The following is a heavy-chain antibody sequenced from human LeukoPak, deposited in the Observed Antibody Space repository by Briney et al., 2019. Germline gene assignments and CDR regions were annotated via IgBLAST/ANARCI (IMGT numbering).Heavy chain of an antibody. J-gene: IGHJ5*02. Sequence: SETLSLTCAVYGGSFSGYYWSWIRQPPGKGLEWIGEINHSGSTNYNPSLKSRVTISVDTSKNQFSLKLSSVTAADTAVYYCARGRGESSNRHWFDPWGQGTLVTVSS. CDR1: GGSFSGYY. CDR2: INHSGST. V-gene: IGHV4-34*01. D-gene: IGHD3-16*02. CDR3: ARGRGESSNRHWFDP.